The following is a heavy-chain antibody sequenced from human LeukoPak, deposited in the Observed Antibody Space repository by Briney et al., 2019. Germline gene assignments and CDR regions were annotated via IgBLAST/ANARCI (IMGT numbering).Heavy chain of an antibody. CDR2: ISAYNGNT. CDR3: ARGVTAPLDYYYYMDV. Sequence: WASVKVSCKASGYTFTSYGISWVRQAPGQGLEWMGWISAYNGNTNYAQKLQGRVTMTTDTSTSTAYMELRSLRSDDTAVYYCARGVTAPLDYYYYMDVWGKGTTVTVSS. J-gene: IGHJ6*03. CDR1: GYTFTSYG. V-gene: IGHV1-18*01. D-gene: IGHD2-21*02.